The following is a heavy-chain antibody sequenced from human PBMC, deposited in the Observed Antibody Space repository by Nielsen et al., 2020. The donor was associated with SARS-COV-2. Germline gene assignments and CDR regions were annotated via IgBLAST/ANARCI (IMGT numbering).Heavy chain of an antibody. V-gene: IGHV1-18*04. CDR3: ARVGPRSVGNVGRGVTYDY. D-gene: IGHD3-10*01. Sequence: ASVKVSCKASGYTFTSNGITWVRQAPGQGLEWMGWISPSNGNTKYAQRLQGRVTMTTDTSTRTAYMELRSLTSDDTAVYYCARVGPRSVGNVGRGVTYDYWGQGTLVTVSS. CDR2: ISPSNGNT. J-gene: IGHJ4*02. CDR1: GYTFTSNG.